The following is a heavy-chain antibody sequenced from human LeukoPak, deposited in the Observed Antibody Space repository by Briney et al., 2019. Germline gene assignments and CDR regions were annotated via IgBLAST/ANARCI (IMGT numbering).Heavy chain of an antibody. CDR3: ARDRSRGGFFDL. J-gene: IGHJ2*01. Sequence: SETLSLTCNVSGASINTFYWTWIRQPAGKGLEWLGRVYTTETTNYNPSFRGRLTMSLDTSKNQVSLELTSVTAADTAIYYCARDRSRGGFFDLWGRGALVTVSS. CDR1: GASINTFY. CDR2: VYTTETT. V-gene: IGHV4-4*07. D-gene: IGHD3-16*01.